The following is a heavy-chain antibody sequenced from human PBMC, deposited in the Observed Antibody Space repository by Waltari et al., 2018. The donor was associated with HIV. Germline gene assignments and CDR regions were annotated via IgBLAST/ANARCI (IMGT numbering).Heavy chain of an antibody. CDR3: ARVRALLWFGELYYYYGMDV. CDR1: GGSFSGYY. Sequence: QVQLQQWGAGLLKPSETLSLTCAVYGGSFSGYYWSWIRQPPGQGLEWIGEINHSGSTNYNPSLKSRVTISVDAPKNQFSLKLSSGTAADTAVYYCARVRALLWFGELYYYYGMDVWGQGTTVTVSS. V-gene: IGHV4-34*01. J-gene: IGHJ6*02. CDR2: INHSGST. D-gene: IGHD3-10*01.